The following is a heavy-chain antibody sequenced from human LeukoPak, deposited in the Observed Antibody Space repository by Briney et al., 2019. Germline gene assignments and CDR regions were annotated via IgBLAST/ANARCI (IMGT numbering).Heavy chain of an antibody. D-gene: IGHD6-13*01. CDR3: AGGSSWYVGWFDP. V-gene: IGHV4-59*01. J-gene: IGHJ5*02. CDR2: IYYSGST. Sequence: ATETLSLTCTVSGGSISSYYWSWIRQPPGKGLEWIGYIYYSGSTNYNPSLKSRVTISVDTSKNQFSLKLSSVTAADTAVYYCAGGSSWYVGWFDPWGQGTLVTVSS. CDR1: GGSISSYY.